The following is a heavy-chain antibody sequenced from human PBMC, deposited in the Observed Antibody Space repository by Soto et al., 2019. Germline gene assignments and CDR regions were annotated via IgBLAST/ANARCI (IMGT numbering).Heavy chain of an antibody. CDR1: GGSISSYY. CDR3: ASPLWLALDS. J-gene: IGHJ5*01. V-gene: IGHV4-59*12. Sequence: SETLSLTCTVSGGSISSYYWSWIRQPPGKGLEWIGYIHYSGSTKYNPSLKSRVTISVDTSKNQFSLKLSSVTAADTAVYYCASPLWLALDSWGQGTLVTVSS. D-gene: IGHD6-19*01. CDR2: IHYSGST.